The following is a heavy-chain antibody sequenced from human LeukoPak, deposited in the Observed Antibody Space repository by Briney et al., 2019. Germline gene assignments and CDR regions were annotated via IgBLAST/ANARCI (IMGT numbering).Heavy chain of an antibody. J-gene: IGHJ4*02. CDR1: GGSISSYY. V-gene: IGHV4-59*12. CDR3: AREAYYYDSSGYLDYFDY. D-gene: IGHD3-22*01. Sequence: PSETLSLTCTVSGGSISSYYWSWIRQPPGKGREWIGYIYYSGSTNYNPSLKSRVTISVDTSKNQFSLKLSSVTAADTAVYYCAREAYYYDSSGYLDYFDYWGQGTLVTVSS. CDR2: IYYSGST.